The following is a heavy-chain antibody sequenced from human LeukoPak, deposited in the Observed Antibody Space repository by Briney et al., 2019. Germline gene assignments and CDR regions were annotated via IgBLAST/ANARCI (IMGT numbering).Heavy chain of an antibody. CDR1: GGSISSGGYY. Sequence: PSETLSLTCTVSGGSISSGGYYWSWIRQHPGKGLEWIGYIYYSGGTYYNPSLKSRVTISVDTSKNQFSLKLSSVTAADTAVYYCARAEGSGSYPGYYMDVWGKGTTVTVSS. J-gene: IGHJ6*03. CDR2: IYYSGGT. V-gene: IGHV4-31*03. D-gene: IGHD1-26*01. CDR3: ARAEGSGSYPGYYMDV.